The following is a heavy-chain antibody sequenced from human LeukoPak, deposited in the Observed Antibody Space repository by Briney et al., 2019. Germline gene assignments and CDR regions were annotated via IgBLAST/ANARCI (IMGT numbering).Heavy chain of an antibody. CDR1: GGSISNYY. V-gene: IGHV4-59*08. Sequence: SETLSLTCTVSGGSISNYYWSWIRQPPGKGLEWIGYIYYRGSTNYNPSFKSRVTISVDTSKNQFSLKLSSVTAADTAVYSCARRNWNQSYYFDYWGQGTLVTVSS. CDR3: ARRNWNQSYYFDY. J-gene: IGHJ4*02. D-gene: IGHD1-1*01. CDR2: IYYRGST.